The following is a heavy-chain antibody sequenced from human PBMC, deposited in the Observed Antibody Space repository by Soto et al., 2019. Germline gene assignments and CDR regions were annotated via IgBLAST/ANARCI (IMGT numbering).Heavy chain of an antibody. Sequence: QVQLVQSGAEVKKPGSSVKVSCKASGGTFSSYAISWVRQAPGQGLEWMGGIIPIFGTANYAQKFQGRVTITADESTSTAYMELSSLRSEDTAVYYCARATRSPSLSTVTTRWFEPWGQGTLVTVSS. D-gene: IGHD4-17*01. CDR1: GGTFSSYA. V-gene: IGHV1-69*01. CDR2: IIPIFGTA. J-gene: IGHJ5*02. CDR3: ARATRSPSLSTVTTRWFEP.